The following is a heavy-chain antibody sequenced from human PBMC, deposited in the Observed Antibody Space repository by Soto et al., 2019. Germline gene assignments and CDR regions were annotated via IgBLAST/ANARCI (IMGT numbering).Heavy chain of an antibody. V-gene: IGHV1-69*13. CDR2: IIPIFGTA. J-gene: IGHJ6*02. CDR3: ARSPGGNQYYDYGMDV. Sequence: SVKGSSKASGGNFRSYAISWLRNATGQGLEWTGGIIPIFGTANYAQKFQGRVTITADEATVTAYMERISLSSEDTSVYYCARSPGGNQYYDYGMDVWGQGTTVTASS. D-gene: IGHD2-15*01. CDR1: GGNFRSYA.